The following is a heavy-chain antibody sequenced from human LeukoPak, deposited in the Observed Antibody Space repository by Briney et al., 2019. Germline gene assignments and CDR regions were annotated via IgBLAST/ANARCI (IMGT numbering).Heavy chain of an antibody. Sequence: ASVKVSCKASGYTFTSYGISWVRQAPGQGLEWMGWISAYNGNTNYAQKLQGRVTMTTDTSTSTAHMELRSLKSDDTAVYYCARDLLVTNWFDPWGQGTLVTVSS. CDR2: ISAYNGNT. CDR3: ARDLLVTNWFDP. V-gene: IGHV1-18*01. J-gene: IGHJ5*02. D-gene: IGHD2-15*01. CDR1: GYTFTSYG.